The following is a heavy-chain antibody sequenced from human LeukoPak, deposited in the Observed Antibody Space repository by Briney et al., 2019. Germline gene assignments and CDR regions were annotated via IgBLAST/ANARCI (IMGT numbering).Heavy chain of an antibody. CDR3: TTTGATGGY. V-gene: IGHV3-15*01. CDR2: LKSKTDGGTT. D-gene: IGHD1-26*01. Sequence: SGGSLRLSCAASGFTLSNAWMTWVRQAPGKGLQWVGLLKSKTDGGTTDYAVHVKGRFAISRDDSKNTVYLEMSSLEIGDTAIYYCTTTGATGGYWGQGTLVTVSS. J-gene: IGHJ4*02. CDR1: GFTLSNAW.